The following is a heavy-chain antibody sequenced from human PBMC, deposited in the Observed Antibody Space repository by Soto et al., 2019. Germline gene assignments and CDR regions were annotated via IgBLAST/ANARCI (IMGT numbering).Heavy chain of an antibody. CDR1: GGMFDTYA. CDR2: VIPMFLKP. V-gene: IGHV1-69*06. J-gene: IGHJ4*02. Sequence: GASVKVSCKASGGMFDTYAISCVRQAPGQGLEWMGGVIPMFLKPNYAQKFQGRVTITADKSTNTVYMEMNSLMSEDTAVYYCVRGGGEMANPPPYLYWGQGTQVTVS. CDR3: VRGGGEMANPPPYLY. D-gene: IGHD3-16*01.